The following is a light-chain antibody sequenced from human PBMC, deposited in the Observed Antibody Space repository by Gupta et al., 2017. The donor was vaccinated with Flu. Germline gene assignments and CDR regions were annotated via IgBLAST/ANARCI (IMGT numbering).Light chain of an antibody. CDR1: ALAKQF. J-gene: IGLJ3*02. V-gene: IGLV3-25*03. CDR2: KDI. CDR3: QSADISGAFWV. Sequence: SYELTQPPSVSVSPGQTASITCSGDALAKQFGYWYQQKPGQAPVLIIYKDIRRPSGIPARFSGSSSGTTVTLTITGVQATDEADYFCQSADISGAFWVFGGGTKLTVL.